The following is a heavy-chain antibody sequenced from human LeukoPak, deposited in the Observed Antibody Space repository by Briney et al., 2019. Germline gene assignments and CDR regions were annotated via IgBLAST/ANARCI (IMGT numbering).Heavy chain of an antibody. V-gene: IGHV3-33*01. CDR1: GFTFSSYG. CDR3: ARSECGGLGGGISYYYYGMDV. D-gene: IGHD3-16*01. CDR2: IWYDGSNK. Sequence: GGSLRLSCAASGFTFSSYGMHWVRQAPGKGLEWVAVIWYDGSNKYYADSVKGRFTISRDNSKNTLYLQMNSLRAEDTAVYYCARSECGGLGGGISYYYYGMDVWGQGTTVTVSS. J-gene: IGHJ6*02.